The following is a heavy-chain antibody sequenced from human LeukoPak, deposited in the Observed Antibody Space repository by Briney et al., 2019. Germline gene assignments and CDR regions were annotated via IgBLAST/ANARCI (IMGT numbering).Heavy chain of an antibody. CDR2: INHSGST. CDR3: ASFHYYDSRTGGPIDY. D-gene: IGHD3-22*01. CDR1: GGSFSGYY. J-gene: IGHJ4*02. Sequence: PSETLSLTCAVYGGSFSGYYWSWIRQPPGKGLEWIGEINHSGSTNYNPSLKSRVTISVDTSKNQFPLKLSSVTAADTAVYYCASFHYYDSRTGGPIDYWGQGTLVTVSS. V-gene: IGHV4-34*01.